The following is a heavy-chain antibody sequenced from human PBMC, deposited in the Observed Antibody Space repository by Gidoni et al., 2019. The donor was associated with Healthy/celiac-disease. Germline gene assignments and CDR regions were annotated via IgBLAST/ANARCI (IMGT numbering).Heavy chain of an antibody. D-gene: IGHD2-15*01. CDR3: ASLGYCSGGSCYPDDYYYYMDV. J-gene: IGHJ6*03. Sequence: QVQLVESGGGVVQPGRSLRLSCAASGFAFSSSGMPWVRQAPGKGLEGVAVISYDGSNKYYEDSVKGRFTISRDNSKNTLYLQMNSLRAEDTAVYYCASLGYCSGGSCYPDDYYYYMDVWGKGTTVTVSS. CDR2: ISYDGSNK. CDR1: GFAFSSSG. V-gene: IGHV3-30*03.